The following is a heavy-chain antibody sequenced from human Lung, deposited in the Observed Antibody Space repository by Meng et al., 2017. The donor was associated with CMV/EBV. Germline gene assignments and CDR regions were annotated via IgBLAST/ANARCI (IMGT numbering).Heavy chain of an antibody. CDR3: GGVGIGY. V-gene: IGHV3-7*04. J-gene: IGHJ4*02. CDR2: TNEDGSKK. Sequence: EVQLVESGGDLVKPGESLRLSCAPSGFSSSRYWMNWYRQAPGKGLEWVANTNEDGSKKYYVDSVKGRFTISRDNAKNSLYLQMNSLRVEDTAIYYCGGVGIGYWGQGTLVTVSS. CDR1: GFSSSRYW. D-gene: IGHD3-10*01.